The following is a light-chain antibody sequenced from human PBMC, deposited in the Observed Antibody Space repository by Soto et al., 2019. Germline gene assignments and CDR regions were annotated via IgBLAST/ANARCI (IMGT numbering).Light chain of an antibody. J-gene: IGKJ5*01. V-gene: IGKV3-20*01. CDR1: QSVSSSY. CDR2: GAS. Sequence: IVLAQAPGTPSLSPGERATPSCRASQSVSSSYLAWYQQKPGQAPRLLIYGASSRATGIPDRFSGSGSGTDFTLTISRLEPEDFAVYYCQQYGSSPKITFGQGTRLEIK. CDR3: QQYGSSPKIT.